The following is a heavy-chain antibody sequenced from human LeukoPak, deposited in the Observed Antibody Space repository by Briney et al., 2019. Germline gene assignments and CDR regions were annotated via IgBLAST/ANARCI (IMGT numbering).Heavy chain of an antibody. CDR2: ISYDGSNK. J-gene: IGHJ4*02. CDR1: GFTFSSYG. CDR3: AKDVLIAAAGGSPDY. D-gene: IGHD6-13*01. Sequence: GRSLRLSCAASGFTFSSYGMHWVRQAPGKGLEWGAVISYDGSNKYYADSVKGRFTISRDNSKNTLYLQMNSLRAEDTAVYYCAKDVLIAAAGGSPDYWGQGTLVTVSS. V-gene: IGHV3-30*18.